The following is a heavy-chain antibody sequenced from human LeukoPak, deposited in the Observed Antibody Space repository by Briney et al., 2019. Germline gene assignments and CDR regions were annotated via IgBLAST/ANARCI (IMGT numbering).Heavy chain of an antibody. CDR2: ISAYNGNT. V-gene: IGHV1-18*01. J-gene: IGHJ2*01. CDR3: ARPYYYDSSGYYDGWYFDL. D-gene: IGHD3-22*01. Sequence: GASVKVSCKASGYTFTCYGISWVRQAPGQGLEWMGWISAYNGNTNYAQKLQGRVTMTTDTSTSTAYMELRSLRSDDTAVYYCARPYYYDSSGYYDGWYFDLWGRGTLVTVSS. CDR1: GYTFTCYG.